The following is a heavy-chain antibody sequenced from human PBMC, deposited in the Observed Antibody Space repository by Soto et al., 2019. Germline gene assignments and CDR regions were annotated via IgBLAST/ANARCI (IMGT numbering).Heavy chain of an antibody. CDR3: AEDKAFPDLFYWFDP. Sequence: GGSLRLSCAASGFTFSSYGMHWVRQAPGKGLEWVAVISYDGSNKYYADSVKGRFTISRDNSKNTLYLQMNSLRAEDTAVYYCAEDKAFPDLFYWFDPWGQGTLVTVS. CDR2: ISYDGSNK. CDR1: GFTFSSYG. J-gene: IGHJ5*02. V-gene: IGHV3-30*18.